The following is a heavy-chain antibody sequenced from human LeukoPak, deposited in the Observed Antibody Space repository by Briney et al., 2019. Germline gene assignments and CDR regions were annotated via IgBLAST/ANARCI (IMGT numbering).Heavy chain of an antibody. CDR3: ATGRYSSGYYFPDY. D-gene: IGHD3-22*01. CDR1: GFTFNSYV. V-gene: IGHV3-23*01. Sequence: RPGGPLRLSCAASGFTFNSYVMSWVRQAPGKGLEWVSSISGSGGSTYYADSVKGRFTISRDNSKNTLYLQMNSLRVEDTAVYYCATGRYSSGYYFPDYWGQGTLVTVSS. CDR2: ISGSGGST. J-gene: IGHJ4*02.